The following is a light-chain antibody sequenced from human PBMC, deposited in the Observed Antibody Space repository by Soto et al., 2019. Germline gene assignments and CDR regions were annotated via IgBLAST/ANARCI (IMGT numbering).Light chain of an antibody. V-gene: IGLV8-61*01. J-gene: IGLJ1*01. CDR3: VLNMGSAIYI. CDR2: STN. Sequence: TVVTQEPAISVSPGGTVTLTCGLSSGSVSTSYYPSWYQQTPGQAPRTLIYSTNTRSSGVPDRFSGSILGNKAALTITGAQADDESDYYCVLNMGSAIYIFGPSPKVTVL. CDR1: SGSVSTSYY.